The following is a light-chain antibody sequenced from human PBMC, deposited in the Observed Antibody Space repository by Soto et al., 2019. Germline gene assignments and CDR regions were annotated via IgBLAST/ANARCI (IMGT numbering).Light chain of an antibody. CDR1: SSNIGSNY. V-gene: IGLV1-47*01. CDR3: AAWDDSLSGPVV. CDR2: RNN. Sequence: QSALTQPPSASGTPGQRVTISCSGSSSNIGSNYVYWYQQLPGTAPKLLIYRNNQRPSGVPDRFSGSKSGTSASLAISGLRSEDEAEYYCAAWDDSLSGPVVFGGGPKLTVL. J-gene: IGLJ2*01.